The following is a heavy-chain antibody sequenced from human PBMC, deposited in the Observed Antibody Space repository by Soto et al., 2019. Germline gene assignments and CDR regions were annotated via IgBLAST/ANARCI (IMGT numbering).Heavy chain of an antibody. V-gene: IGHV3-49*03. Sequence: GGSLRLSCTASGFTFGDYAMSWFRQAPGKGLEWVGFIRSKAYGGTTEYAASVKGRFTISRDNAKNTLYLQMNSLRAEDTAVYYCAKGHYDSAGPKVDAFDVWGQGTMVT. J-gene: IGHJ3*01. CDR3: AKGHYDSAGPKVDAFDV. CDR2: IRSKAYGGTT. CDR1: GFTFGDYA. D-gene: IGHD3-10*01.